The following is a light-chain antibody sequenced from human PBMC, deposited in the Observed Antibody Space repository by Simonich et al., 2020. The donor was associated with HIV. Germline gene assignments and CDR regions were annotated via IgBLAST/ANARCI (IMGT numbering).Light chain of an antibody. V-gene: IGKV1-12*01. CDR1: QSINSW. Sequence: DIQMTQSPSSVSASVGDRVTVTCRASQSINSWLAWYQQKPGKAPKLLIYAASSLQSGVPSRFSGSGSGTDFTLTINNLQPEDFATYYCQQANSFPRTFGQGTKVEIK. CDR3: QQANSFPRT. J-gene: IGKJ1*01. CDR2: AAS.